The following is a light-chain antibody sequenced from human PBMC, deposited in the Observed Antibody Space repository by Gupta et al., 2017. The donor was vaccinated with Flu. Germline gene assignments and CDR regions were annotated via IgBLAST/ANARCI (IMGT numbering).Light chain of an antibody. V-gene: IGKV3-20*01. CDR3: QQYGSSLYT. Sequence: TLSLSPGARSTLSCRARQTVSSSYLAWYQQKPGQAPRLLIYGASSRATGIPDRFSGSGSGTDFTLTISRLEPEDFAVYYCQQYGSSLYTFGQGTKLEIK. J-gene: IGKJ2*01. CDR2: GAS. CDR1: QTVSSSY.